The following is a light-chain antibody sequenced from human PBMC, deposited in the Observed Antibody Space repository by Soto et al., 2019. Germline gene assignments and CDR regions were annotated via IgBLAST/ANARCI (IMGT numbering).Light chain of an antibody. J-gene: IGKJ1*01. CDR2: AAS. Sequence: AIRMTQSPSSLSASTGDRVTITCRASQGISSYLAWYQQKPGKAPKLLIYAASTLQSGVPSRFSGSGSGTDFTLTISCLQSEDFATHYCQQYYSYPQTFGQGTKVDMK. CDR3: QQYYSYPQT. CDR1: QGISSY. V-gene: IGKV1-8*01.